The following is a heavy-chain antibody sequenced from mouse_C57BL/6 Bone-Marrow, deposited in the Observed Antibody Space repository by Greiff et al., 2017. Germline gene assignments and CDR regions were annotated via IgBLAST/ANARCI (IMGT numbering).Heavy chain of an antibody. CDR2: IRNKANGYTT. CDR3: ARYYYGSSYWYFDV. D-gene: IGHD1-1*01. J-gene: IGHJ1*03. Sequence: EVMLVESGGGLVQPGGSLSLSCAASGFTFTDYYMSWVRQPPGKALAWLGFIRNKANGYTTEYSASVKGRFTISRDNSQSILYLQMNALRAEDSATYYCARYYYGSSYWYFDVWGTGTTVTVSS. CDR1: GFTFTDYY. V-gene: IGHV7-3*01.